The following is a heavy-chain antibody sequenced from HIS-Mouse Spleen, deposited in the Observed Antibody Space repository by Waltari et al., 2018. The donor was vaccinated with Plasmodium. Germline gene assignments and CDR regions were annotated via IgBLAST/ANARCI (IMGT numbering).Heavy chain of an antibody. CDR2: KKEDGSEK. CDR1: GFTFSSYW. V-gene: IGHV3-7*01. J-gene: IGHJ2*01. CDR3: ASSWYWYFDL. D-gene: IGHD6-13*01. Sequence: EVQLVESGGGLVQPGGSLRLSCAASGFTFSSYWMSWVRQAPGKGVEWVAKKKEDGSEKYYVDSVKGRFTISRDNAKNSLYLQMNSLRAEDTAVYYGASSWYWYFDLWGRGTLVTVSS.